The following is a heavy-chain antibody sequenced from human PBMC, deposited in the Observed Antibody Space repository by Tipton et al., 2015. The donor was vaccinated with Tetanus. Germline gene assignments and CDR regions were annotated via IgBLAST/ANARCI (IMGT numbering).Heavy chain of an antibody. V-gene: IGHV4-4*02. J-gene: IGHJ2*01. CDR1: GGSISSSNW. D-gene: IGHD3-22*01. Sequence: TLSLTCAVSGGSISSSNWWSWVRQPPGKGLEWIGEIYHSGSTNYNPSLKSRVTISVDKSKNQFSLKLSSVTAADTAVYYCATGSPDAYDSSGYYLGGWYFDLWGRGTLVTVSS. CDR2: IYHSGST. CDR3: ATGSPDAYDSSGYYLGGWYFDL.